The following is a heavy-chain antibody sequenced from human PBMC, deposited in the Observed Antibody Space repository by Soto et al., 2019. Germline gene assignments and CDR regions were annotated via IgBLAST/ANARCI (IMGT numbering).Heavy chain of an antibody. D-gene: IGHD6-19*01. CDR3: ARGGSTGWFYFDF. CDR1: GFTFKSYA. J-gene: IGHJ4*02. Sequence: LRLSCAASGFTFKSYAMNWVRQAPGKGLEWVASTPGSGGSSYYADSVKGRFTISRDNSKNTLYLDLNSLKAEDTAMYYCARGGSTGWFYFDFWGQGTQVTVSS. CDR2: TPGSGGSS. V-gene: IGHV3-23*01.